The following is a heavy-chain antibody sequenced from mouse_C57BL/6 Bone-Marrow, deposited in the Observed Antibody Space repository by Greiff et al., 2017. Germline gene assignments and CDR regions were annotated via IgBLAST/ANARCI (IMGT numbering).Heavy chain of an antibody. J-gene: IGHJ4*01. Sequence: QVQLQQPGAELVMPGASVKLSCKASGYTFTSYCMHWVKQRPGQGLEWIGEIDPSDGYTKYTQKFKGKATLTVDKSSSTAYMQLSSLTSEDAAVYYCASERFIGAFDYWGQGTSVTGSS. D-gene: IGHD1-2*01. V-gene: IGHV1-69*01. CDR1: GYTFTSYC. CDR2: IDPSDGYT. CDR3: ASERFIGAFDY.